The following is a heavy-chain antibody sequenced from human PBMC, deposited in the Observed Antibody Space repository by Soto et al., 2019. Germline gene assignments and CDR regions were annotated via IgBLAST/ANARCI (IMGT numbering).Heavy chain of an antibody. J-gene: IGHJ4*02. CDR3: VRGLASGDY. CDR2: VNPNGGST. Sequence: QVQLVQSGAEVKEPGASVKISCKASGYTFTSFYIHWVRQAPGQGLEWMGIVNPNGGSTNYAQNFKGRITISRDTSTSTVCMDLSSLRSEDTAVYYCVRGLASGDYWGQGTLVTVSS. D-gene: IGHD6-6*01. CDR1: GYTFTSFY. V-gene: IGHV1-46*03.